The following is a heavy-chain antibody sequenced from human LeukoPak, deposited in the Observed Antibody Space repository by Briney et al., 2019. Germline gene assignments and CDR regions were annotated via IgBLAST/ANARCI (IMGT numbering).Heavy chain of an antibody. V-gene: IGHV4-34*01. Sequence: NPSETLSLTCAVYGGSFSGYYWSWIRQPPGKGLEWIGELNHSGSTNYNPSLKSRVTISVDTSKNQFSLKLSSVTAADTAVYYCARGGRIQLWPGYDYWGQGTLVTVSS. D-gene: IGHD5-18*01. CDR1: GGSFSGYY. J-gene: IGHJ4*02. CDR2: LNHSGST. CDR3: ARGGRIQLWPGYDY.